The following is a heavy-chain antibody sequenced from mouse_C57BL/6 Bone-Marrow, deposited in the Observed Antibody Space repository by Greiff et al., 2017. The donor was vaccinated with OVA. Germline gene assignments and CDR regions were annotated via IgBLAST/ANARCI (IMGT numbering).Heavy chain of an antibody. CDR3: ARLDYGSSHWYFDV. CDR1: GFTFSDYG. CDR2: ISNLAYSI. J-gene: IGHJ1*03. V-gene: IGHV5-15*01. Sequence: DVKLVESGGGLVQPGGSLKLSCAASGFTFSDYGMAWVRQAPRKGPEWVAFISNLAYSIYYADTVTGRFTISRENAKNTLYLEMSSLKSEDTAMYYCARLDYGSSHWYFDVWGTGTTVTVSS. D-gene: IGHD1-1*01.